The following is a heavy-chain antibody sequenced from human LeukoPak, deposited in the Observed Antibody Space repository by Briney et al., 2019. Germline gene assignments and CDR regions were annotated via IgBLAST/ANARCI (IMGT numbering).Heavy chain of an antibody. D-gene: IGHD3-3*01. Sequence: PGGSLRLSCAASGFTFSSYSMNWVRQAPGKGLEWVSSISSSSSYIYYADSVKGRFTISRDNAKNSLYLQMNSLRAGDTAVYYCASLTTGYDFWSGRGAFDIWGQGTMVTVSS. J-gene: IGHJ3*02. CDR2: ISSSSSYI. V-gene: IGHV3-21*01. CDR3: ASLTTGYDFWSGRGAFDI. CDR1: GFTFSSYS.